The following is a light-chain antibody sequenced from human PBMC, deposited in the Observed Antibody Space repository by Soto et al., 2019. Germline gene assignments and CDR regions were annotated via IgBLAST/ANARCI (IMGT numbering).Light chain of an antibody. CDR2: GAS. CDR1: QSVSSSY. V-gene: IGKV3D-20*02. CDR3: QQRNNWPPT. J-gene: IGKJ1*01. Sequence: EIVLTQSPGTLSLSPGESATLXSRASQSVSSSYLAWYQQKPGQAPRLLIYGASSRATGIPDRFSGSGSGTDFTLTISRLEPEDFATYYCQQRNNWPPTFGQGTKVDIK.